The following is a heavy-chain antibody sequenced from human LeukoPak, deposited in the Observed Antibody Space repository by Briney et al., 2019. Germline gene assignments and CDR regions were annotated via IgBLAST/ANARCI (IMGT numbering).Heavy chain of an antibody. Sequence: SVKVSCKASGGTFISYAISWVRQAPGQGLEWMGGIIPIFGTANYAQKFQGRVTITADESTSTAYMELSSLRSEDTAVYYCARDLYYYDSSGPFDYWGQGTLVTVSS. J-gene: IGHJ4*02. V-gene: IGHV1-69*13. CDR1: GGTFISYA. D-gene: IGHD3-22*01. CDR3: ARDLYYYDSSGPFDY. CDR2: IIPIFGTA.